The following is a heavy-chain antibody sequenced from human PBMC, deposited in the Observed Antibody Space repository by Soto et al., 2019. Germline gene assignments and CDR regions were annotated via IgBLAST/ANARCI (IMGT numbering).Heavy chain of an antibody. J-gene: IGHJ4*02. Sequence: PGGSLRLSCAASGLTFTSLAMSWVRQAPGKGLEWVSSITTSGGNTYYAASVKGRFTVSRDNSKNTLYLQMNSLRAEDTAVYYCANIPITETHYYFDFWGQGTPVTVAS. D-gene: IGHD4-17*01. CDR2: ITTSGGNT. CDR3: ANIPITETHYYFDF. V-gene: IGHV3-23*01. CDR1: GLTFTSLA.